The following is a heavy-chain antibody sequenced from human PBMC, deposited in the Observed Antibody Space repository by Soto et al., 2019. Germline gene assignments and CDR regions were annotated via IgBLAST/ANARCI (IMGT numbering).Heavy chain of an antibody. Sequence: ASMQVSCKASGYTFTSYAMHWVRQAPGQRLEWMGWINAGNGNTKYSQKFQGRVTITRDTPASTAYMELSSLRSEDTAVYYCARNPVNWKHSYMDVWGKGTTVTVSS. CDR2: INAGNGNT. CDR1: GYTFTSYA. D-gene: IGHD1-1*01. J-gene: IGHJ6*03. CDR3: ARNPVNWKHSYMDV. V-gene: IGHV1-3*01.